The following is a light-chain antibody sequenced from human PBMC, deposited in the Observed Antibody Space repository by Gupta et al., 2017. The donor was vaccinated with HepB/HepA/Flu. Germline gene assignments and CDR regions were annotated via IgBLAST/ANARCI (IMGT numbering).Light chain of an antibody. CDR3: QQYGSSPLT. V-gene: IGKV3-20*01. Sequence: ELVLTQSPGTLSLSPGERATLSCRASQSVSSAYVAWYQRKPGQAPRLLIYGASSRATGIPDRFSGRGSGADFTLTIRRLEPEDFAVYFCQQYGSSPLTFGRGTKVEIK. CDR2: GAS. J-gene: IGKJ4*01. CDR1: QSVSSAY.